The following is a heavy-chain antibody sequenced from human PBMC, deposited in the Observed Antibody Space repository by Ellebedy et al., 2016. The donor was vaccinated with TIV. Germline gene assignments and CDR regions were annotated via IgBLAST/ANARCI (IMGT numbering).Heavy chain of an antibody. CDR2: VSGSGGST. D-gene: IGHD5-18*01. Sequence: GESLKISCAASGFTFSSYAMNWVRQAPGKGLEWVSTVSGSGGSTYYADSVKGRFTISRDNSKNTVHLQMSSLRAEDTAVYYCAKDGGGYRCGFDYWGQGTLVTVSS. CDR1: GFTFSSYA. V-gene: IGHV3-23*01. J-gene: IGHJ4*02. CDR3: AKDGGGYRCGFDY.